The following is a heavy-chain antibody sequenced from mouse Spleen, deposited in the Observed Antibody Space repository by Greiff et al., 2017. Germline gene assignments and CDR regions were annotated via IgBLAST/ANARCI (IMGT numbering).Heavy chain of an antibody. CDR2: ISNLAYSI. CDR1: GFTFSDYG. Sequence: EVQVVESGGGLVKPGGSLKLSCAASGFTFSDYGMAWVRQAPGKGPEWVAFISNLAYSIYYADTVTGRFTISRENAKNTLYLEMSSLRSEDTAMYYCARQDSMDYWGQGTSVTVSS. J-gene: IGHJ4*01. V-gene: IGHV5-15*01. CDR3: ARQDSMDY.